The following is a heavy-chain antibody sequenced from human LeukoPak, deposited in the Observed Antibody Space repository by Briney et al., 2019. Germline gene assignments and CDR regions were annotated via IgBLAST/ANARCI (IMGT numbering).Heavy chain of an antibody. CDR3: ARGPRGYSYGYLYYYYYMDV. CDR1: GGTFSSYA. J-gene: IGHJ6*03. V-gene: IGHV1-8*03. CDR2: MNPNSGNT. Sequence: ASVKVSCKASGGTFSSYAISWVRQAPGQGLEWMGWMNPNSGNTGYAQKFQGRVTITRNTSISTAYMELSSLRSEDTAVYYCARGPRGYSYGYLYYYYYMDVWGKGTTVTVSS. D-gene: IGHD5-18*01.